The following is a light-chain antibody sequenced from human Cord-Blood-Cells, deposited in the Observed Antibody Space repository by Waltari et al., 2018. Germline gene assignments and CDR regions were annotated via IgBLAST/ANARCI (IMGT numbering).Light chain of an antibody. J-gene: IGLJ2*01. CDR1: SSDVGVYNY. Sequence: QSALPQPASVSGSPGQPIPTSCTGPSSDVGVYNYVPWYQQHPGKAPKLMIYEVSKRPSGVSNRFSGSKSGNTASLTISGLQAEGEADYYCSSYTSSSTLVFGGGTKLTVL. CDR3: SSYTSSSTLV. V-gene: IGLV2-14*01. CDR2: EVS.